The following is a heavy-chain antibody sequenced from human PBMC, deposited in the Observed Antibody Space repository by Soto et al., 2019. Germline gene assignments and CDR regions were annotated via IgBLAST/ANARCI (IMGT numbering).Heavy chain of an antibody. CDR3: ARDNGDYLPVDV. D-gene: IGHD4-17*01. CDR2: IYYSGST. J-gene: IGHJ6*02. V-gene: IGHV4-31*03. Sequence: PSETLSLTCTVSGGSISSGGYYWSWIRQHPGKGLEWIGYIYYSGSTYYNPSLKSRVTISVDTSKNQFSLKLSSVTAADTAVYCCARDNGDYLPVDVWGQGTTVTVSS. CDR1: GGSISSGGYY.